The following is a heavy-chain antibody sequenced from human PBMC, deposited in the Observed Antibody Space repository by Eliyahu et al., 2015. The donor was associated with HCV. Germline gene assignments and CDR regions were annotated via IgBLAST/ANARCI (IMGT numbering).Heavy chain of an antibody. CDR3: AAHGGRFDY. CDR1: GFTFGTFA. CDR2: ISGNAGSK. V-gene: IGHV3-23*01. D-gene: IGHD3-16*01. J-gene: IGHJ4*02. Sequence: EVQLLESGGGXXXPXGSLRXSCAASGFTFGTFAMSWVRQAPGRGLQWVSTISGNAGSKYYADSVKGRFTISRDNSKNTLYLQMNSLRAEDTALYYCAAHGGRFDYWGQATLVTVSS.